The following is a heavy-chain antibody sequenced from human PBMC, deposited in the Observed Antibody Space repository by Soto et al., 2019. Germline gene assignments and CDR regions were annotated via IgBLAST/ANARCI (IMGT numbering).Heavy chain of an antibody. CDR2: IYWDDNK. D-gene: IGHD5-12*01. CDR3: AHRRISWLHFVGGYDY. V-gene: IGHV2-5*02. Sequence: QITLKESGPPLVKPTQTLTLTCTFSGFSLNTGGEGVGWIRQPPGKALEWLALIYWDDNKRYSPSLKNRLTITKDTSKNQVVLTMTNMDPVDTATYYCAHRRISWLHFVGGYDYWGQGALVTVS. J-gene: IGHJ4*02. CDR1: GFSLNTGGEG.